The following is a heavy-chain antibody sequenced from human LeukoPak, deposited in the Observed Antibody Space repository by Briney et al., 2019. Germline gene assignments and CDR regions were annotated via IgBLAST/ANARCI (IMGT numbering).Heavy chain of an antibody. D-gene: IGHD4-23*01. CDR3: ATHPHDSGGR. CDR1: GFTFTEFL. J-gene: IGHJ4*02. V-gene: IGHV3-11*01. CDR2: ISSSDNIK. Sequence: GGSLRLSCAASGFTFTEFLMSWIRQAPGEGLEWVSYISSSDNIKNYADSVKGRFTISRDNAKNSLYLQTNSLGAEDTAVYYCATHPHDSGGRWGQGTLVIVSS.